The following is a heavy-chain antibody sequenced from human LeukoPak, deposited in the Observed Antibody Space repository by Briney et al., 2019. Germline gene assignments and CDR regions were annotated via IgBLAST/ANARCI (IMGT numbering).Heavy chain of an antibody. Sequence: GGSLRLSCAASGFTFSNFWMHWVRQAPGKGLVWVSRIDNDGSDSTYVDSVRGRFTISRDNAKNTLYLQMNSLRAEDTAVYYCARGIAAAGQFDYWGQGTLVTVSS. D-gene: IGHD6-13*01. CDR2: IDNDGSDS. J-gene: IGHJ4*02. V-gene: IGHV3-74*01. CDR1: GFTFSNFW. CDR3: ARGIAAAGQFDY.